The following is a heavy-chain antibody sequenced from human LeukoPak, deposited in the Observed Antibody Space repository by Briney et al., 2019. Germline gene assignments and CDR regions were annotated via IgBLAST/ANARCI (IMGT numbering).Heavy chain of an antibody. D-gene: IGHD5-18*01. J-gene: IGHJ4*02. CDR1: GFTFTNAW. CDR3: AQGHSHTAMYF. V-gene: IGHV3-30*02. Sequence: GGSLRLSCEASGFTFTNAWMNWVRQAPGKGLEWVTFIRFDGSNTYYSDSVKGRFTISRDNSKNTLYLQMNSLRVEDTAVYYCAQGHSHTAMYFWGQGTLVTVSS. CDR2: IRFDGSNT.